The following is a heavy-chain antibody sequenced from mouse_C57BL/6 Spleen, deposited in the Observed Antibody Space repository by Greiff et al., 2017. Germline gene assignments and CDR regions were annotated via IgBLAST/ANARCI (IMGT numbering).Heavy chain of an antibody. Sequence: VQLQESGPELVKPGASVKISCKASGYAFSSSWMNWVKQRPGKGLEWIGRIYPGDGDTNYNGKFKGKATLTADKSSSTAYMQLSSLTSEDSAVYFCARPRYGSSYGFDVWGTGTTVTVSS. J-gene: IGHJ1*03. CDR2: IYPGDGDT. CDR3: ARPRYGSSYGFDV. V-gene: IGHV1-82*01. D-gene: IGHD1-1*01. CDR1: GYAFSSSW.